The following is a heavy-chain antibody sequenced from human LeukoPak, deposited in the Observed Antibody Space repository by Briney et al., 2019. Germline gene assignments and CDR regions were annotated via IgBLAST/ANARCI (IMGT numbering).Heavy chain of an antibody. CDR2: VSGSGGTT. D-gene: IGHD3-22*01. J-gene: IGHJ4*01. CDR1: GFTFSNYA. Sequence: PGGSLRLSCAASGFTFSNYAMSWVRQAPGKGLEWVSAVSGSGGTTYHADSVKGRFTISRDNSKNTLYLQMNTLSADDTAVYYSAKDGYDCDSSYSYFDYWGHGDLVTVSS. CDR3: AKDGYDCDSSYSYFDY. V-gene: IGHV3-23*01.